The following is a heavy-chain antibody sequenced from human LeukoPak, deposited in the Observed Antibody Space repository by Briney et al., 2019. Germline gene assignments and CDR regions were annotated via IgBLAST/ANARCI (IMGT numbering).Heavy chain of an antibody. Sequence: GGSLRLSCAASGFTLSSYVMSWVRQAPGKGLECVSTINYSGSTTYYADSVKGRFTISRDNSKNTLYLQMRSLRPEDTAVYYCAKDRVTSGWYVYDHWGQGTQVTVSS. CDR2: INYSGSTT. V-gene: IGHV3-23*01. CDR1: GFTLSSYV. D-gene: IGHD6-19*01. CDR3: AKDRVTSGWYVYDH. J-gene: IGHJ4*02.